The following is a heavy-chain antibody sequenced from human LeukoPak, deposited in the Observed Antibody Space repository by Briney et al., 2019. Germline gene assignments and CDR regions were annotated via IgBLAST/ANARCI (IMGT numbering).Heavy chain of an antibody. V-gene: IGHV4-34*01. CDR3: VRGFSGVVGDH. CDR2: IKDGGIN. Sequence: PSETLSLTCAVYSGSFSGYYWSWIRLTPGKGLEWIGEIKDGGINNYNPSLRSRVTISKDTSNNQMSLNLHSATAADTAVYYCVRGFSGVVGDHWGQGTLVTVSS. D-gene: IGHD3-10*01. CDR1: SGSFSGYY. J-gene: IGHJ4*02.